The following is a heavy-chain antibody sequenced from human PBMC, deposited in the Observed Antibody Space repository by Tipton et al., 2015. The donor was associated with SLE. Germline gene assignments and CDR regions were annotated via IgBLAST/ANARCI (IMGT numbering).Heavy chain of an antibody. J-gene: IGHJ4*02. CDR2: IYTSGST. Sequence: TLSLTCTVSGGSISSYYWSWIRQPPGKGLEWIGYIYTSGSTKYNPSLKSRVTISVDTSKNRFSLELRSVTAADTAVYYCARNKEVVASLGYFDYWGQGTLVTVSS. V-gene: IGHV4-4*09. D-gene: IGHD2-15*01. CDR1: GGSISSYY. CDR3: ARNKEVVASLGYFDY.